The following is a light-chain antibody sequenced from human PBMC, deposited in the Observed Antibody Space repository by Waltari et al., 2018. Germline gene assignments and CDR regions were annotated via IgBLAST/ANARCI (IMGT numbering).Light chain of an antibody. CDR2: AAS. V-gene: IGKV1-39*01. J-gene: IGKJ2*01. Sequence: DIQLTQSPSYLSASVGDRVTITCRASQTLTTYLNWYQQRPGTAPKFLIYAASNLETGVPSRFSGCGSGTDFTLTISGLQPDDFATYYCQQSKEVPFTFGQGTKLEIK. CDR3: QQSKEVPFT. CDR1: QTLTTY.